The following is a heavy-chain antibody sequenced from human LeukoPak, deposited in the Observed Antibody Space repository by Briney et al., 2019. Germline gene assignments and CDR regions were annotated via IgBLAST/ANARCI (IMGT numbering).Heavy chain of an antibody. D-gene: IGHD2-2*01. CDR1: GYTFTSYD. CDR3: ARGRSITPFDP. Sequence: PEPSVKVSCKASGYTFTSYDNNWVRQATGQGLEWMGWMNPNSGNTGYAQKFQGRVTMTRNTSISTAYMELSSLRSEDTAVYYCARGRSITPFDPWGQGTLVTVSS. CDR2: MNPNSGNT. J-gene: IGHJ5*02. V-gene: IGHV1-8*01.